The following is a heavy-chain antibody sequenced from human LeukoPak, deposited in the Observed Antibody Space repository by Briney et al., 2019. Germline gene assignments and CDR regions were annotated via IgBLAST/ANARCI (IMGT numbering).Heavy chain of an antibody. V-gene: IGHV7-4-1*02. J-gene: IGHJ4*02. Sequence: ASVKVSCKASGYTFTSYATNWVRQAPGQGLEWMGWINTNTGNPTYAQGFTGRFVFSLDTSVSTAYLQISSLKAEDTAVYYCARDETPTNGYDSYDFWGQGTLVTVST. D-gene: IGHD5-12*01. CDR3: ARDETPTNGYDSYDF. CDR2: INTNTGNP. CDR1: GYTFTSYA.